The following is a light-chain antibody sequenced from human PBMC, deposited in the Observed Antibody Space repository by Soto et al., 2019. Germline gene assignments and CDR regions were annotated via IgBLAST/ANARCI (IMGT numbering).Light chain of an antibody. CDR2: DAS. V-gene: IGKV3-15*01. Sequence: EIVMTQSPATLSASPGERAPLSCRASQSVGSNLAWYQQKPGQAPRLLIYDASTRATGIPASFSGSGSGTEFTLTIRRLEPEDFAVYYCQQYGSSPLTFGGGTKVDIK. CDR3: QQYGSSPLT. J-gene: IGKJ4*01. CDR1: QSVGSN.